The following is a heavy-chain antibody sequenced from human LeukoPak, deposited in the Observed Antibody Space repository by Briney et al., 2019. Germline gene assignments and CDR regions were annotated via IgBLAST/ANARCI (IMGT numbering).Heavy chain of an antibody. J-gene: IGHJ3*02. CDR1: GGSISSYY. Sequence: SETLSLTCTVSGGSISSYYWSWIRQPPGKGLEWIGYIYYSGSTNYNPSLKSRVTISVDTSKIQFFLKLSSVTAADTAVYYCARRSRMTTIDAFDIWGQGTMVTVSS. D-gene: IGHD5-24*01. CDR2: IYYSGST. CDR3: ARRSRMTTIDAFDI. V-gene: IGHV4-59*08.